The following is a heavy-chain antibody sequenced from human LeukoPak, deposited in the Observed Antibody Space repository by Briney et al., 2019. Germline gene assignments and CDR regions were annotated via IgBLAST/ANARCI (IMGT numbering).Heavy chain of an antibody. D-gene: IGHD1-26*01. Sequence: PGGSLRLSCVASGFTFIDYAMTWVRQGPGKGLEWVSSISSRNGNTFYSDSVKGRFTIPRDDSKNTLYLQMNTLRAEDTATYFCAKDRGLYSGVFAFDMWGQGTLVTVSS. CDR2: ISSRNGNT. CDR3: AKDRGLYSGVFAFDM. V-gene: IGHV3-23*01. J-gene: IGHJ3*02. CDR1: GFTFIDYA.